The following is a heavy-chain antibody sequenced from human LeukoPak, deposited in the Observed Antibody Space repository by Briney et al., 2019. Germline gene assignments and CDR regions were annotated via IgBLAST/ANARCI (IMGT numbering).Heavy chain of an antibody. CDR1: GFTFSSYA. J-gene: IGHJ4*02. V-gene: IGHV3-23*01. CDR3: AKKASSGYYYAFDY. Sequence: GGSLRLSCAASGFTFSSYAMSWVRQGPGKGLEGVSAISNSGGSTYYADSVKGRFTISKDNSKNTLYLEMNSLSAEDTAVYYCAKKASSGYYYAFDYWGQGTLVTVSS. CDR2: ISNSGGST. D-gene: IGHD3-22*01.